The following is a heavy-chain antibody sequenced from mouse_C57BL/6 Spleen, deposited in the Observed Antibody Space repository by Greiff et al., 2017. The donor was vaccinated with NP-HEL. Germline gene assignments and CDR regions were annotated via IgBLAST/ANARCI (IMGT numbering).Heavy chain of an antibody. CDR1: GFTFSDYY. CDR3: ARGYDYDGHYYAMDY. Sequence: EVMLVESEGGLVQPGSSMKLSCTASGFTFSDYYMAWVRQVPEKGLEWVANINYDGSSTYYLDSLKSRFIISRYNAKNILYLQMSSLKSEDTATYYCARGYDYDGHYYAMDYWGQGTSVTVSS. V-gene: IGHV5-16*01. D-gene: IGHD2-4*01. CDR2: INYDGSST. J-gene: IGHJ4*01.